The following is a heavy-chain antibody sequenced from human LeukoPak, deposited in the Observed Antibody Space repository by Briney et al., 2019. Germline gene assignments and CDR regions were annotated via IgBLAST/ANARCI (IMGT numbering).Heavy chain of an antibody. CDR3: ARETNYYYYYDLDV. CDR2: IYSRGST. V-gene: IGHV4-31*03. Sequence: PSQTLSLTCNVSGASIGSGPYYWHWIHQRPGKGLEWIGYIYSRGSTYYRPSLESRVTISTDRSKNQFSLRLTSVTAADTAVYFCARETNYYYYYDLDVWGQGTSVTVSS. CDR1: GASIGSGPYY. J-gene: IGHJ6*02.